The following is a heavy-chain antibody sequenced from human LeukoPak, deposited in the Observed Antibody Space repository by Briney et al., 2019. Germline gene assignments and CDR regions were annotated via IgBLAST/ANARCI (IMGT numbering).Heavy chain of an antibody. CDR3: ARDRVYDSSGYDAFDI. V-gene: IGHV1-46*01. Sequence: EASVKVSCKASGYTFTSYYMHWVRQAPGQGLEWMGIINPSGGSTSYAQKFQGRVTMTRDTSTSTVYMELSSLRSEDTAVYYCARDRVYDSSGYDAFDIWGQGTMVTVSS. D-gene: IGHD3-22*01. CDR2: INPSGGST. CDR1: GYTFTSYY. J-gene: IGHJ3*02.